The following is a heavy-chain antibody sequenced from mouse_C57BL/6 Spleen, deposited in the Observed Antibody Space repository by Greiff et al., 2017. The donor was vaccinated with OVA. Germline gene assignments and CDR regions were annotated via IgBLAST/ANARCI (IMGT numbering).Heavy chain of an antibody. Sequence: EVQLQQPGAELVKPGASVKLSCQASGYNITDYYMPWVKQRTEQGLEWIGRIDPEHGETNYDAKFKGKDTITADTSSNTAYLQLSSLTSEDSAVYYCAYYVSSYVFAYWGQGTLVTVSA. CDR3: AYYVSSYVFAY. V-gene: IGHV14-2*01. J-gene: IGHJ3*01. CDR1: GYNITDYY. CDR2: IDPEHGET. D-gene: IGHD1-1*01.